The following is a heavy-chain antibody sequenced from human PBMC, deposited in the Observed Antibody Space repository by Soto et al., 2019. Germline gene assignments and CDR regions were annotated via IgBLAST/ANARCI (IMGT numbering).Heavy chain of an antibody. J-gene: IGHJ5*02. Sequence: SETLSLTCAVYGGSFSGYYWSWIRQPPGKGLEWIGEINHSGSTNYNPSLKSRVTISVDTSKNQFSLKLSSVTAADTAVYYCARVGLAAPDYYTWFDPWGQGTLVTVSS. CDR3: ARVGLAAPDYYTWFDP. CDR1: GGSFSGYY. CDR2: INHSGST. D-gene: IGHD3-9*01. V-gene: IGHV4-34*01.